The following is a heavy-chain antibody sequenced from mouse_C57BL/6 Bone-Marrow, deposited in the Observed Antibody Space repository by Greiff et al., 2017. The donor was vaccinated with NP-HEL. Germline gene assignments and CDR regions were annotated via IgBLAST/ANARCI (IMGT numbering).Heavy chain of an antibody. CDR1: GFTFSSYA. CDR2: ISDGGSYT. J-gene: IGHJ4*01. D-gene: IGHD3-3*01. CDR3: ARALGAMDY. Sequence: EVHLVESGGGLVKPGGSLKLSCAASGFTFSSYAMSWVRQTPEKRLEWVATISDGGSYTYYPDNVKGRFTISRDNAKNNLYLQMSHLKSEDTAMYYCARALGAMDYWGQGTSVTVSS. V-gene: IGHV5-4*01.